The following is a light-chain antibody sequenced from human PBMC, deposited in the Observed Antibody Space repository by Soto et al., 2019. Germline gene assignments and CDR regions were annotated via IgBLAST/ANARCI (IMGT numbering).Light chain of an antibody. V-gene: IGKV3-15*01. CDR1: QSVSSN. J-gene: IGKJ4*01. CDR2: AAS. Sequence: EIVMTQSPATLSVSPGERATLSCRASQSVSSNLAWYQQKPGQAPRLLIYAASSRATGIPARFSGSGSGTXXXXXXXXLQSEDFGVYYCQQHNDWPLAFGGGTKVEVK. CDR3: QQHNDWPLA.